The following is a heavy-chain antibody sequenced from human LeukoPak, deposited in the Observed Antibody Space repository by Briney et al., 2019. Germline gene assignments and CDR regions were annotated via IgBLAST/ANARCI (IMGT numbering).Heavy chain of an antibody. CDR3: ARAWLFDDTFDI. D-gene: IGHD6-19*01. V-gene: IGHV1-18*01. Sequence: GASVKVSCKVSGYTFSNYGISWVRQAPGEGLEWMGWISVYNGNTKYAKKLQGRVTMTTDTSTTTAYMELRSLRSDDTAIYYCARAWLFDDTFDIWGQGTIVTVSS. CDR2: ISVYNGNT. J-gene: IGHJ3*02. CDR1: GYTFSNYG.